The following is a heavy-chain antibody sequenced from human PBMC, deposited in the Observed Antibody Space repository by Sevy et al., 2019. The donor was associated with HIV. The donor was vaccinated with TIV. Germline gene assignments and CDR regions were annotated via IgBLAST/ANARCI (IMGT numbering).Heavy chain of an antibody. CDR1: GFTFSSYR. J-gene: IGHJ4*02. Sequence: GGSLRLSCAASGFTFSSYRMTWVRQAPGKGLEWVSCISSTSAYINSADAVKGRFTISRDNAKNLQYLQMDSLRAEDTAVYCGARAGMEISSWRSDYWGQGTLVTVSS. CDR3: ARAGMEISSWRSDY. CDR2: ISSTSAYI. D-gene: IGHD3-16*02. V-gene: IGHV3-21*01.